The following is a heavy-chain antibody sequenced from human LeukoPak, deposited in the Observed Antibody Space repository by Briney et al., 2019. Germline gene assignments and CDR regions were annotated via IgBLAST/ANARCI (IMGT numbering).Heavy chain of an antibody. V-gene: IGHV1-2*02. CDR2: INPNSGGT. D-gene: IGHD3-22*01. CDR3: AREGSSGYFVGNWFDP. Sequence: ASVKVSCKASGYTFTSYDINWVRQATGQGLEWMGWINPNSGGTNYAQKFQGRVTMTRDTSISTAYMELSRLRSDDTAVYYCAREGSSGYFVGNWFDPWGQGTLVTVSS. J-gene: IGHJ5*02. CDR1: GYTFTSYD.